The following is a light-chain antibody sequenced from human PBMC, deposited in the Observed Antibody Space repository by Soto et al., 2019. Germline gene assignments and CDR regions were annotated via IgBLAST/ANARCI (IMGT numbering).Light chain of an antibody. CDR3: SSFTNTNSLEDSV. V-gene: IGLV2-14*02. CDR2: EVD. CDR1: SSDVGTYNL. J-gene: IGLJ3*02. Sequence: QSVLTQPASVSGSPGQSITISCTGTSSDVGTYNLVSWYQQHPGRAPKLIIYEVDSRTSGISDRFSGSKSGNTASLTISGLQPEDEADYYCSSFTNTNSLEDSVFGGGTKLTVL.